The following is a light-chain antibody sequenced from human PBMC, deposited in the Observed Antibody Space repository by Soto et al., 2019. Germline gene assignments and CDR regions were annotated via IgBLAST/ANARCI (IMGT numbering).Light chain of an antibody. CDR3: QHYNNGPPKFT. CDR2: AAS. J-gene: IGKJ3*01. CDR1: QSVSSN. V-gene: IGKV3-15*01. Sequence: EIVMTQSPATLSVSPGERATLSCRASQSVSSNLAWYQQKPGQAPRLLIYAASTRATGIPARFSGSGSGTEFTLTINSLQSEDFAVYYCQHYNNGPPKFTFGPGTKVDIK.